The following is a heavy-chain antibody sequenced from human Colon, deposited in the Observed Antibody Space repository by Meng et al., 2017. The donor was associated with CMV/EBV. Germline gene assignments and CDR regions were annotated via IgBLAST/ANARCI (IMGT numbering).Heavy chain of an antibody. V-gene: IGHV1-18*01. D-gene: IGHD1-1*01. CDR1: GYTFTSYG. Sequence: QVQLGQSGAGVKEPGASVLVPCRSSGYTFTSYGINWVRQAPGQGLEWMGWISGSTGYTNRAQKFQGRVTMTTDTSTSTAYLALTSLTSNDTAVYYCARGRPNWSGVLDYWGQGTLVTVSS. J-gene: IGHJ4*02. CDR3: ARGRPNWSGVLDY. CDR2: ISGSTGYT.